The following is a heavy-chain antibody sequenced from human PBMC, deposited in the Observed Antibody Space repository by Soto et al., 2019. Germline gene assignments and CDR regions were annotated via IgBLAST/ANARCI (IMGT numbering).Heavy chain of an antibody. J-gene: IGHJ4*02. Sequence: PGGSLRLSCVASEFTSSYYWMSWVRQAPGKGLEWVANIKPDGSERYHVASVQGRFTISRDNAKNALYLQMNSLRAEDTAVYYCVRPYDPRYWGQGTLVTVSS. CDR3: VRPYDPRY. CDR2: IKPDGSER. D-gene: IGHD5-12*01. CDR1: EFTSSYYW. V-gene: IGHV3-7*01.